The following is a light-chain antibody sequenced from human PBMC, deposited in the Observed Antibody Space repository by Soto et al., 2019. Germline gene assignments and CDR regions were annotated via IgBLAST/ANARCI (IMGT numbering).Light chain of an antibody. CDR2: EVS. Sequence: QSALTQPASVSGSPGQSITISCTGTSSDVGGYNYVSWYQQHPGEAPKLMIYEVSHRPSGVSNRFSGSKSGNTASLTISGLQAEDEADYYCSSYTSNYTLVFGGGTKLTVL. CDR1: SSDVGGYNY. V-gene: IGLV2-14*01. J-gene: IGLJ2*01. CDR3: SSYTSNYTLV.